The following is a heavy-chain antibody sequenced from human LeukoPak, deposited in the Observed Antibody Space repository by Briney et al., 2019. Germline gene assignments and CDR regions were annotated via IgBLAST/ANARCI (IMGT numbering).Heavy chain of an antibody. D-gene: IGHD5-18*01. V-gene: IGHV3-21*01. J-gene: IGHJ4*02. CDR1: GFTFSSYS. CDR2: ISSSSSYI. CDR3: ARDLSGIAGYTYGRGIDY. Sequence: GGSLRLSCAASGFTFSSYSMNWVRQAPGKGLEWVSFISSSSSYIYYADSVKGRFTISRDNAKNSLYLQMNSLRVEDTAVYYCARDLSGIAGYTYGRGIDYWGQGTLVTVSS.